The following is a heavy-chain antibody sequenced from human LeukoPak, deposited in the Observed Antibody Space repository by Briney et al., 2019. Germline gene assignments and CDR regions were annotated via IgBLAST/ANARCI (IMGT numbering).Heavy chain of an antibody. J-gene: IGHJ4*02. CDR1: GYTFTTYA. D-gene: IGHD3-3*01. CDR2: ISAYNGNT. Sequence: ASVKVSCKTSGYTFTTYAVSWVRQAPGQGLEWMGGISAYNGNTNYAQKRQGGVTMTTDTSTSTAYMELRSLRSDDTAVYYCASSGFDGPFDYWGQGTLVTVSS. CDR3: ASSGFDGPFDY. V-gene: IGHV1-18*01.